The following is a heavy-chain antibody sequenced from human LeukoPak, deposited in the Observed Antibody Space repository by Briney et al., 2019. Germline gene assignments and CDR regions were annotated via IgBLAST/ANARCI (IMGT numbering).Heavy chain of an antibody. CDR1: GFTFSRYA. J-gene: IGHJ6*01. V-gene: IGHV3-64*01. Sequence: GGSLRLPCAASGFTFSRYAMHWVRQAPGKGPEHVSAISNNGRSTYYANSVKGRFTISRDNSKNTLFLQMGSLRAEDMAVYYCARDRSCSGGRCYRYYYGMDVWGQGTTVTVSS. CDR3: ARDRSCSGGRCYRYYYGMDV. D-gene: IGHD2-15*01. CDR2: ISNNGRST.